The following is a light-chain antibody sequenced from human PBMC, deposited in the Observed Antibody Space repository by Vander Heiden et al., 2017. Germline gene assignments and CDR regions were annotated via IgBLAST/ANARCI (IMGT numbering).Light chain of an antibody. V-gene: IGKV1-39*01. Sequence: DIQMTQSPSSLSASVGDRVTITCRASQSISSYLNWYQQKPGKAPKLLIYAASSLQSGVPSRFSGSGSGTDFTLTISRLQPEDFATYYCLQSESTPRTFGQGTKVEIK. CDR3: LQSESTPRT. CDR1: QSISSY. CDR2: AAS. J-gene: IGKJ1*01.